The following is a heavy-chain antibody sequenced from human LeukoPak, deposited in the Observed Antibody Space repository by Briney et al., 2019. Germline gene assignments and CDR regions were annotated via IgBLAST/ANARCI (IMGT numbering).Heavy chain of an antibody. Sequence: SETLSLTCTVSGGSFSSHYWTWIRQSAGKGLEWLGRIYTSGTTHFNPSFESRLSMSVDTSKAQFSLKLTSVTAADTAVYYCARSSPSGASFLSFWGQGTLVTVSS. CDR3: ARSSPSGASFLSF. D-gene: IGHD1-26*01. CDR2: IYTSGTT. J-gene: IGHJ4*02. V-gene: IGHV4-4*07. CDR1: GGSFSSHY.